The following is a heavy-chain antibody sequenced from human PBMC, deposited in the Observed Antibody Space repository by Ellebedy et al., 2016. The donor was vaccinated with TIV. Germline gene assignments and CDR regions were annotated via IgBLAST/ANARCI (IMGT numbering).Heavy chain of an antibody. D-gene: IGHD6-19*01. V-gene: IGHV2-5*02. CDR3: AHTSGWTIDH. CDR2: IYWDGDK. J-gene: IGHJ4*02. Sequence: SGPTLVXPTPTLTLTCSFAGFSLSDYAVGVSWIRQPPGKALEWLTLIYWDGDKEYSPSLGSRLTITKDSSKNQVVLTITNMDPVDTATYYCAHTSGWTIDHWGQGILVTVSS. CDR1: GFSLSDYAVG.